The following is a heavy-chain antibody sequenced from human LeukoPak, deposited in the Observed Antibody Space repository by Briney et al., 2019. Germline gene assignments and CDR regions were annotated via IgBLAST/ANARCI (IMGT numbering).Heavy chain of an antibody. CDR1: GGSISSGDYY. V-gene: IGHV4-30-4*08. Sequence: SETLSLTCTVSGGSISSGDYYWSWIRQPPGKGLEWIGYIYYSGSTYYNPSLKSRVTISVDTSKNQFSLKLSSVTAADTAVYYCARQGYCSSTSCYNSDYWGQGTLVTVSS. J-gene: IGHJ4*02. D-gene: IGHD2-2*02. CDR2: IYYSGST. CDR3: ARQGYCSSTSCYNSDY.